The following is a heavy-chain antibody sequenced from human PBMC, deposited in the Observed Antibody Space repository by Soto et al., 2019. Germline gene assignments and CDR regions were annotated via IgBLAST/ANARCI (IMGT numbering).Heavy chain of an antibody. CDR3: AGGPALDYYYYGMDV. Sequence: GESLKISCKGSGYSFTSYWIGWVRQMPGKGLEWMGIIYPGDSDTRYSPSFQGQVTISADKSISTAYLQWSSLKASDTAMYYCAGGPALDYYYYGMDVWGQGTTVTVSS. V-gene: IGHV5-51*01. CDR2: IYPGDSDT. CDR1: GYSFTSYW. D-gene: IGHD2-2*01. J-gene: IGHJ6*02.